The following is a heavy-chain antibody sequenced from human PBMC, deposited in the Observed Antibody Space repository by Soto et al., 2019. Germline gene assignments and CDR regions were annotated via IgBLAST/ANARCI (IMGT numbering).Heavy chain of an antibody. CDR2: ISGSGGST. D-gene: IGHD2-2*03. V-gene: IGHV3-23*01. CDR3: AREPLDIVVVTVWGPDI. Sequence: GGSLRLSCAASGFTFSSYAMSWVRQAPGKGLGWVSAISGSGGSTYYADSVKGRFTISRDNSKNTLYLQMNSLRAEDTAVYYCAREPLDIVVVTVWGPDIWGQGTMVTVSS. J-gene: IGHJ3*02. CDR1: GFTFSSYA.